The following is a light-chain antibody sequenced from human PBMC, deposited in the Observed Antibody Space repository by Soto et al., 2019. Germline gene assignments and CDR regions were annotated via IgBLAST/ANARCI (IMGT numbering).Light chain of an antibody. CDR3: QQYYSTPQIT. V-gene: IGKV4-1*01. CDR1: QSVLYSSNNKNY. J-gene: IGKJ5*01. Sequence: DIVMTQSPDSLAVSLGERATINCKSSQSVLYSSNNKNYLAWYQQKPGQPPKLLIYWASTRESGVPDRFSGSGSGRDFTLTISSLQAEDVAVYYCQQYYSTPQITFGQGTRLEIK. CDR2: WAS.